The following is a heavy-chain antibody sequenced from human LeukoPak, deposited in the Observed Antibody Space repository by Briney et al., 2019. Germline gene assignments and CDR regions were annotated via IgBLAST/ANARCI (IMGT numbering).Heavy chain of an antibody. CDR3: ARVAPTFGGAPHAFDI. Sequence: SETLSLTCTVSGGSISSGDYYWSWIRQPPGKGLEWIGYIYYSGSTYYNPSLKSRVTISVDTSKNQFSLKLSSVTAADTAVYYCARVAPTFGGAPHAFDIWGQGTMVTVSS. D-gene: IGHD3-16*01. J-gene: IGHJ3*02. V-gene: IGHV4-30-4*01. CDR1: GGSISSGDYY. CDR2: IYYSGST.